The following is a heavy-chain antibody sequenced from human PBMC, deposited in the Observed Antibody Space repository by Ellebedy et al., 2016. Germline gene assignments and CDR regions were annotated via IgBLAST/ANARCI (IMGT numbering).Heavy chain of an antibody. J-gene: IGHJ5*02. D-gene: IGHD4-17*01. CDR3: VRYDYGNFNP. Sequence: SEILSLTCAVSGGPISNYYWSWIRQSQGKGLEWIGYIYYSGSTKYNPSLKSRVTISVDTSKNQFSLKLKSVTAADTAVYYCVRYDYGNFNPWGQGTLVTVSS. V-gene: IGHV4-59*01. CDR2: IYYSGST. CDR1: GGPISNYY.